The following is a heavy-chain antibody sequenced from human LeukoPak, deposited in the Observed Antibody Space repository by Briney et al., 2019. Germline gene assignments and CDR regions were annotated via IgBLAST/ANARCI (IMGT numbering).Heavy chain of an antibody. J-gene: IGHJ4*02. CDR3: ARVWIVGATTCFDY. Sequence: ASETLSLTCTVSGGSIGNYFWSWIRQPAGERLEWIGRIYSSGSIYYNPSLKSRVTISVDTSKTQFSLKLSSVTAADTAVYYCARVWIVGATTCFDYWGQGTLVTVSS. CDR2: IYSSGSI. V-gene: IGHV4-4*07. D-gene: IGHD1-26*01. CDR1: GGSIGNYF.